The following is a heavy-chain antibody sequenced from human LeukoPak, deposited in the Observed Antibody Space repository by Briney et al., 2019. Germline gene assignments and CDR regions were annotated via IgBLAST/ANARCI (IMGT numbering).Heavy chain of an antibody. CDR1: GYTFTGYY. J-gene: IGHJ5*02. D-gene: IGHD3-22*01. Sequence: ASVKVSCKASGYTFTGYYMHWVRQAPGQGLEWMGWINPNSGGTNYAQKFQGRVTMTRDTSISTAYMELSSLRSEDTAVYYCARGGYYDSSGYYPGDWFDPWGQGTLVTVSS. CDR2: INPNSGGT. V-gene: IGHV1-2*02. CDR3: ARGGYYDSSGYYPGDWFDP.